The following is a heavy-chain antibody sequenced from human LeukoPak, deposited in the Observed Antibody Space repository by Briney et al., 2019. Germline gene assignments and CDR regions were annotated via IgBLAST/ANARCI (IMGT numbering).Heavy chain of an antibody. CDR3: ARDGLSYDTSTHIYHVDH. D-gene: IGHD3-22*01. Sequence: GGSLRLSCAASGFTVGTNYMSWVRQAPGRGLEWVALIDSGDGTYYAESVKGRFTISRDSSKNTIYLQLNSLRVEDTALYYCARDGLSYDTSTHIYHVDHWGQGTLVTVSS. V-gene: IGHV3-53*01. J-gene: IGHJ1*01. CDR1: GFTVGTNY. CDR2: IDSGDGT.